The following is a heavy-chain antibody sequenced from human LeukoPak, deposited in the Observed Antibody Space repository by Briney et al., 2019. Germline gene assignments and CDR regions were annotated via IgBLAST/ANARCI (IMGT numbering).Heavy chain of an antibody. Sequence: PGGSLRLSCAAYGFTFSSYGMHWVRQAPGKGLEWVAFIRYEGSNKYYADSVKGRFTISRDNSKNTLYLQMNSLRAEDTAVYYCAKDLTYYYDSSGDDAFDIWGQGTMVTVSS. CDR1: GFTFSSYG. D-gene: IGHD3-22*01. CDR3: AKDLTYYYDSSGDDAFDI. J-gene: IGHJ3*02. CDR2: IRYEGSNK. V-gene: IGHV3-30*02.